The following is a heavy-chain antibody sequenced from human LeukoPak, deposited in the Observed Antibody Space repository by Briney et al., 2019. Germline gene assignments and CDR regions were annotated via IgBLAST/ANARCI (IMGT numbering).Heavy chain of an antibody. CDR2: IYYSGST. CDR3: ARHEIHQGTMIVPWPSI. CDR1: GGSISSGDYY. J-gene: IGHJ3*02. V-gene: IGHV4-30-4*08. Sequence: SETLSLTCTVSGGSISSGDYYWSWIRQPPGKGLEWIGYIYYSGSTYYNPSLKSRVTISVDTSKNQFSLKLSSVTAADTAVYYCARHEIHQGTMIVPWPSIWGQGTMVTVSS. D-gene: IGHD3-22*01.